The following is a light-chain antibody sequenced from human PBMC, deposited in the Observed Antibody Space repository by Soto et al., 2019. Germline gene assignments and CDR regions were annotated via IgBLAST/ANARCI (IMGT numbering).Light chain of an antibody. CDR1: QSVSSK. Sequence: EIVMTQSPATLSVSPGEGATLSCRASQSVSSKLAWYQQKPGQAPRLLIYGASTRATGIPARFSGSGSGTEFTLIISSLQSEDSAVYYCQQYNSWLWTFGQGSKVAIK. J-gene: IGKJ1*01. V-gene: IGKV3-15*01. CDR3: QQYNSWLWT. CDR2: GAS.